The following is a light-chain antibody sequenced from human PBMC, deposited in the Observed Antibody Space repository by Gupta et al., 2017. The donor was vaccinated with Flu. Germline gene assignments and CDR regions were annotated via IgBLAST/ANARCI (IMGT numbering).Light chain of an antibody. CDR2: EVS. CDR3: SSYTTTNSLYWL. CDR1: SSDIGAYNY. Sequence: QSALTQPASVSGSPGQSITISCTGTSSDIGAYNYVSWYQQEPGKAPKLMIYEVSNRPSGVSNRFSGSKSGNTASLTISGLQAEDEADYYCSSYTTTNSLYWLFGGGTKLTVL. J-gene: IGLJ3*02. V-gene: IGLV2-14*01.